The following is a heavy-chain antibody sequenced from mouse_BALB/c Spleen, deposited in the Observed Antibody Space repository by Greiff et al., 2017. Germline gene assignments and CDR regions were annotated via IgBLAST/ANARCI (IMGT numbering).Heavy chain of an antibody. CDR3: ARGGNYAAY. CDR2: ISYSGST. V-gene: IGHV3-2*02. J-gene: IGHJ3*01. D-gene: IGHD2-1*01. Sequence: EVKVEESGPGLVKPSQSLSLTCTVTGYSITSDYAWNWIRQFPGNKLEWMGYISYSGSTSYNPSLKSRISITRDTSKNQFFLQLNSVTTEDTATYYCARGGNYAAYWGQGTLVTVSA. CDR1: GYSITSDYA.